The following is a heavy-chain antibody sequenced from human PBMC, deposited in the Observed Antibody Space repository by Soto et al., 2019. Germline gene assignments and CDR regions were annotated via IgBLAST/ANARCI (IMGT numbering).Heavy chain of an antibody. CDR2: ISSSSSYI. J-gene: IGHJ4*02. D-gene: IGHD2-2*01. V-gene: IGHV3-21*01. CDR1: GFTFSSYS. Sequence: GSLRLSCAASGFTFSSYSMNWVRQAPGKGLEWVSSISSSSSYIYYADSVKGRFTISRDNAKNSLYLQMNSLRAEDTAVYYCARGLRVVPAAKFDYWGQGTLVTVSS. CDR3: ARGLRVVPAAKFDY.